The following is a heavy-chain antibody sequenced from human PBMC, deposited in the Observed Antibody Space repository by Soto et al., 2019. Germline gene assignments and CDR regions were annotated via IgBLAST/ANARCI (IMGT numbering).Heavy chain of an antibody. CDR2: IYYSGST. D-gene: IGHD3-22*01. CDR3: ARDLVVHDSSGYYHNWFDP. CDR1: GGSISSGGYY. J-gene: IGHJ5*02. Sequence: PSETLSLTCTVSGGSISSGGYYWSWIRQHPGKGLEWIGYIYYSGSTYYNPSLKSRVTISVDTSKNQFSLKLSSVTAADTAVYYCARDLVVHDSSGYYHNWFDPWGQGTLVTVSS. V-gene: IGHV4-31*03.